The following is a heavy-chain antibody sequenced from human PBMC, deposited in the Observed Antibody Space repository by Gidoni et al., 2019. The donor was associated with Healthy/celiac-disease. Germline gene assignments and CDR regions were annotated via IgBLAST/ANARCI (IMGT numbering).Heavy chain of an antibody. Sequence: EVQMLETGAGLVQPGRSLRLSCAASGFTLSSYAMSWVRQAPGKGLDWVSAISGSGCSTYYADSVKGRFTISRDNSKTTLYLQMSSLRAEDTAVYYCAKGRYYDSSGHYYFDYWGQGTLVTVSS. CDR1: GFTLSSYA. CDR3: AKGRYYDSSGHYYFDY. J-gene: IGHJ4*02. V-gene: IGHV3-23*01. CDR2: ISGSGCST. D-gene: IGHD3-22*01.